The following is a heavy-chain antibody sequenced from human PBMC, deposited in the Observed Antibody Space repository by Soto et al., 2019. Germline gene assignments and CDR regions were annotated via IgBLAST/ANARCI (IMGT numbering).Heavy chain of an antibody. CDR2: IKVDSGYT. D-gene: IGHD3-9*01. J-gene: IGHJ5*02. CDR3: ETSSDTGFEP. V-gene: IGHV1-18*04. Sequence: QLRLVQSAAEVKKPGASVRVSCKAYGYPFIKYGISWIRQAPEQGLEWMGWIKVDSGYTNYAQKFQGRVTMTADTSSDKAFMELRSLRLDDTAVYFCETSSDTGFEPWGQGTLVSVSA. CDR1: GYPFIKYG.